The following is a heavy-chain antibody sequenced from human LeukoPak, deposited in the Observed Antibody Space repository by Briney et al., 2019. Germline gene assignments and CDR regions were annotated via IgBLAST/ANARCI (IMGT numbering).Heavy chain of an antibody. CDR2: ITGDGGIT. J-gene: IGHJ2*01. V-gene: IGHV3-43*02. Sequence: PGGSLRLSCAASGFTFNNYAMHWVLQAPGKGLEWVSLITGDGGITYYADSVKGRFTISRDNSKNSLYLQMNGLRTEDTALYYCAKVYSGDWYFSLWGRGSLVTVSS. CDR3: AKVYSGDWYFSL. D-gene: IGHD5-18*01. CDR1: GFTFNNYA.